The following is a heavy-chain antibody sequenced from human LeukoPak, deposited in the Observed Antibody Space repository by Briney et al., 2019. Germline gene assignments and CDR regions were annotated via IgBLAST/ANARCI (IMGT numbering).Heavy chain of an antibody. J-gene: IGHJ3*02. CDR1: GFTFSSYA. Sequence: GGSLRLSCAASGFTFSSYAMHWVRQAPGKGLEWVAVISYDGSNKYYADSVKGRFTISRDNSKNTLYLQMNSLRAEDTAVYYCARGLGPAIGGHHPADDAFDIWGQGTMVTVSS. V-gene: IGHV3-30*01. CDR3: ARGLGPAIGGHHPADDAFDI. D-gene: IGHD2-21*02. CDR2: ISYDGSNK.